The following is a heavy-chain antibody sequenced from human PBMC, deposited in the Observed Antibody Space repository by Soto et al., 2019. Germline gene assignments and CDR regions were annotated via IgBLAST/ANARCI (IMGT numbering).Heavy chain of an antibody. CDR3: AREMATIKGDWFHP. V-gene: IGHV4-59*01. J-gene: IGHJ5*02. Sequence: SETLSLTCTVSGGSISSYYWSWIRQPPGKGLEWIGYIYYSGSTNYNPSLKSRVTISVDTSKNQFSLKLSSVTAADTAVYYCAREMATIKGDWFHPSGPGTLLTVSS. D-gene: IGHD5-12*01. CDR2: IYYSGST. CDR1: GGSISSYY.